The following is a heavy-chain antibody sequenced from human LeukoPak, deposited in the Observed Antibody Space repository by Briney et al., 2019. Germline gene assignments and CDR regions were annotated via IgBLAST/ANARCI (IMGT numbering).Heavy chain of an antibody. CDR2: IYTSGST. Sequence: SETLSLTCTVSGGSISSYYCSWIRQPAGKGLEWSGRIYTSGSTNQNPSLKSRVTMSVDTSKNQFSLKLSSVTAADTAVYYCARDRPHYDSSGYTYWYFDLWGRGALVTVSS. CDR3: ARDRPHYDSSGYTYWYFDL. V-gene: IGHV4-4*07. J-gene: IGHJ2*01. D-gene: IGHD3-22*01. CDR1: GGSISSYY.